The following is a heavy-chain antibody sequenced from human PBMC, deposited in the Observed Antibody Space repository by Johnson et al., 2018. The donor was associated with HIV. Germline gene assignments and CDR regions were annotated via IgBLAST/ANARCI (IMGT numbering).Heavy chain of an antibody. CDR3: ARDGAIAGAATEALDL. Sequence: VQLVESGGGLVQPGRSLRLSCAASGFTFDDYAMHWVRQAPGKGLEWVSGIRWNSGSIGYEDSVKGRFTISRDNAKNSMYLQMNSLRAEDTALYYCARDGAIAGAATEALDLWGQGTMVIVSS. J-gene: IGHJ3*01. CDR2: IRWNSGSI. V-gene: IGHV3-9*01. CDR1: GFTFDDYA. D-gene: IGHD1-26*01.